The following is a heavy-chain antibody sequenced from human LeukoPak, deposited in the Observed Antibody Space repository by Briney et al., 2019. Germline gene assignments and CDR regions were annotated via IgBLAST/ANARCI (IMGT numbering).Heavy chain of an antibody. V-gene: IGHV5-51*01. CDR1: GYSFTSYW. Sequence: GESLKLSCKGSGYSFTSYWIAWVRQMPGKGLEWMGIIYSADSDTRYSPSFQGQVTISADKSVFTAYLQWSSLRASDTAMYYCARQMDGYHWRYLDHWGQGTQVTVSS. CDR2: IYSADSDT. CDR3: ARQMDGYHWRYLDH. J-gene: IGHJ4*02. D-gene: IGHD5-24*01.